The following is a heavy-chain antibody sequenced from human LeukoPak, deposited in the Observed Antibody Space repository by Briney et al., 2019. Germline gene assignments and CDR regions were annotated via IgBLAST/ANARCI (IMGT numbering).Heavy chain of an antibody. J-gene: IGHJ6*03. D-gene: IGHD6-19*01. CDR2: ISAYNGNT. Sequence: ASVTVSCKASGYTFTSYGISWVRQAPGQGLEWMGWISAYNGNTNYAQKLQGRVTMTTDTSTSTAYMELRSLRSDDTAVYYCARAAYSSGWYEFNYYMDVWGKGTTVTVSS. CDR3: ARAAYSSGWYEFNYYMDV. V-gene: IGHV1-18*01. CDR1: GYTFTSYG.